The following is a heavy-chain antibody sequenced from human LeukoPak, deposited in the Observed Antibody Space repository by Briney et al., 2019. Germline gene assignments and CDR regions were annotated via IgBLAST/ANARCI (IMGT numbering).Heavy chain of an antibody. CDR1: GHTFTDYY. Sequence: ASVKVSCKASGHTFTDYYIHWVRQTPAQGLEWMGWINPNSGGTNYAQKFQGRVAMTRDTSISTAYMELSRLRSDDTGVYYCARGGAGDYGDYYDYWGQGTLVTVSS. V-gene: IGHV1-2*02. D-gene: IGHD3-10*01. CDR3: ARGGAGDYGDYYDY. J-gene: IGHJ4*02. CDR2: INPNSGGT.